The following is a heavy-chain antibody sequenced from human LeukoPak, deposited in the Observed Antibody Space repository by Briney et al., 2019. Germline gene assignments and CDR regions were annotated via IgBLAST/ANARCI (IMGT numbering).Heavy chain of an antibody. Sequence: GGSLRLSCAASGFRFTDYSMSWVRQAPGKGLEWVAGLGRSGEYKYYADSVKGRFTISRDNSKDTVSLHMNSLRAEDSAIYFCVKEEVGLWFRELFPVLGMDVWGQGTTVTVSS. CDR2: LGRSGEYK. CDR1: GFRFTDYS. V-gene: IGHV3-23*01. J-gene: IGHJ6*02. D-gene: IGHD3-10*01. CDR3: VKEEVGLWFRELFPVLGMDV.